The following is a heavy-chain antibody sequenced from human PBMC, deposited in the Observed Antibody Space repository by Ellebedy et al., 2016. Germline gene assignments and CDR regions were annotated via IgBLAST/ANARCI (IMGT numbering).Heavy chain of an antibody. D-gene: IGHD6-19*01. CDR2: ISDSGST. CDR1: EFTVSRNY. V-gene: IGHV3-53*01. CDR3: AKGPEQWLIKSGGFED. Sequence: GGSLRLSCAASEFTVSRNYMSWVRQAPGKGLEWVAAISDSGSTYYADSVKGRFTISRDNPKNTLYLQMNSLRVEDTAVYYCAKGPEQWLIKSGGFEDWGQGTLVTVSS. J-gene: IGHJ4*02.